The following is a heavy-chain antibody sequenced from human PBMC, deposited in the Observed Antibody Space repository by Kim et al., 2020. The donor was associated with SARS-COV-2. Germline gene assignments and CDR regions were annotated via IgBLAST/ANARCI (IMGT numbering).Heavy chain of an antibody. CDR3: ARDDSRYFDL. Sequence: SETLSPTCTVSGGSISPYYWSWIRQPAGKGLEWIGRLYASGGTTYNSSLQNRVTMSVDTSRNQFSLKLRSVTAADTAVYFCARDDSRYFDLWGRGSLVTVSS. D-gene: IGHD2-21*02. CDR1: GGSISPYY. CDR2: LYASGGT. V-gene: IGHV4-4*07. J-gene: IGHJ2*01.